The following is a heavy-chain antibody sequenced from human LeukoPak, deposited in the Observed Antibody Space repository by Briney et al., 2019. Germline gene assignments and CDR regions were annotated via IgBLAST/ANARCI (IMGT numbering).Heavy chain of an antibody. J-gene: IGHJ4*02. CDR3: ATDFLSYYDHGY. CDR1: GYTLTELS. D-gene: IGHD1-26*01. CDR2: FDPEDGET. Sequence: ASVKVSCKVSGYTLTELSMHWVRQAPGKGLEWMGGFDPEDGETIYAQKFQGRVTMTEDTSTDTAYMELSSLRSEDTAVYYCATDFLSYYDHGYWGQGTLVTVSS. V-gene: IGHV1-24*01.